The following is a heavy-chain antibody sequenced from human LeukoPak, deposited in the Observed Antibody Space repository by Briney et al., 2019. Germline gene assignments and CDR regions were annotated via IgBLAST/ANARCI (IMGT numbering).Heavy chain of an antibody. CDR2: IYTSGST. CDR3: ARDKGAPLLLNWFDP. D-gene: IGHD3-10*01. J-gene: IGHJ5*02. V-gene: IGHV4-4*07. Sequence: SETLSPTCTVSGGSISSYYWSWIRQPAGKGLEWIGRIYTSGSTNYNPSFKSRVTMSVDTSKNQFSLKLSSVTAADTAVYYCARDKGAPLLLNWFDPWGQGTLVTVSS. CDR1: GGSISSYY.